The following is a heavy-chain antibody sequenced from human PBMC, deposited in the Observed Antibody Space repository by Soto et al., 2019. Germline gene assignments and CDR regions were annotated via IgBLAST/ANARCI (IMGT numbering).Heavy chain of an antibody. CDR3: ARDPNVVVTATHYYYYYGMDV. Sequence: EVQLVESGGGLVQPGGSLRLSCAASGFTFSSYWMSWVRQAPGKGLEWVANIKQDGSEKYYVDSVKGRFTISRDNAKNSLYLQTNSLRAEDTAVYYCARDPNVVVTATHYYYYYGMDVWGQGTTVTVSS. CDR1: GFTFSSYW. CDR2: IKQDGSEK. V-gene: IGHV3-7*01. D-gene: IGHD2-21*02. J-gene: IGHJ6*02.